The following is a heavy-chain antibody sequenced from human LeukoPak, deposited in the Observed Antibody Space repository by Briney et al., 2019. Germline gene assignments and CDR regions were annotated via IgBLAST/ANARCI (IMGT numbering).Heavy chain of an antibody. Sequence: PGRSLRLSCAASGFTFGSYGMHWVRQAPGKGLEWVAVIWYDGSNKYYADSVKGRFTISRDNSKNTLYLQMNSLRAEDTAVYYCARVKYCSAGSCYAAFDIWGQGTMVTVSS. CDR1: GFTFGSYG. CDR3: ARVKYCSAGSCYAAFDI. J-gene: IGHJ3*02. V-gene: IGHV3-33*01. CDR2: IWYDGSNK. D-gene: IGHD2-15*01.